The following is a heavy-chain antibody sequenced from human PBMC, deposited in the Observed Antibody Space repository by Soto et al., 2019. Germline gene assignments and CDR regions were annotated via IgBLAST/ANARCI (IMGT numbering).Heavy chain of an antibody. Sequence: EVHLLESGGGLVQPGESLRLSCVASGFSFSSYGMSWVRQAPGKGLEWASIISGSGDDKYYADSVKGRFTISRDNSKNTMYLQMDSLRAQETAVYYGATDFDNDETSHGPSDYWGQGTLVTVSS. CDR3: ATDFDNDETSHGPSDY. D-gene: IGHD3-9*01. J-gene: IGHJ4*02. CDR1: GFSFSSYG. V-gene: IGHV3-23*01. CDR2: ISGSGDDK.